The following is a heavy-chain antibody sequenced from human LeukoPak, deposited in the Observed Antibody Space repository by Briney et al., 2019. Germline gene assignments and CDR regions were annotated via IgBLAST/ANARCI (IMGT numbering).Heavy chain of an antibody. Sequence: PSETLSLTCAVYGGSFSGYYWSWIRQPLGKGLEWIGEINHSGITNYNPSLKSRVTISVDTSKNQFSLKLSSVTAADTAVYCCALLITIIGVSAFDIWGQGTMVTVSS. CDR1: GGSFSGYY. D-gene: IGHD3-22*01. CDR2: INHSGIT. V-gene: IGHV4-34*01. CDR3: ALLITIIGVSAFDI. J-gene: IGHJ3*02.